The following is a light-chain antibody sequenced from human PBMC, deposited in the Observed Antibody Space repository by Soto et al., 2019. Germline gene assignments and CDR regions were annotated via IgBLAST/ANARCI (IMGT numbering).Light chain of an antibody. CDR2: AAS. CDR3: QQYSSYPIT. J-gene: IGKJ5*01. Sequence: DIQMTQSPSSLSASVGDRVTITCRASQAISNYLAWFQQKPGQAPKSLISAASRLQSGVPSKFSGSGSGTDFTLTINSLQPEDFVTYYCQQYSSYPITFGQGTRLEIK. CDR1: QAISNY. V-gene: IGKV1-16*02.